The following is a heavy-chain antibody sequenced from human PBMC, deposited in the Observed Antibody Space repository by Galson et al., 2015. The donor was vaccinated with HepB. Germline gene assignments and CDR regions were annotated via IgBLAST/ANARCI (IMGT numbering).Heavy chain of an antibody. J-gene: IGHJ4*02. Sequence: SVKVSCKASGYTFTGYYMHWVRQAPGQGLEWMGWINPNSGGTNYAQKFQGWVTMTRDTSISTAYMELSRLRSDDTAVYYCARGGDARGYSGYDYVFDYWGQGTLVTVSS. CDR3: ARGGDARGYSGYDYVFDY. V-gene: IGHV1-2*04. CDR1: GYTFTGYY. CDR2: INPNSGGT. D-gene: IGHD5-12*01.